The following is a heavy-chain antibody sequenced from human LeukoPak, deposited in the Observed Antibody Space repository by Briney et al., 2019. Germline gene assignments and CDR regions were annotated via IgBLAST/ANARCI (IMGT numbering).Heavy chain of an antibody. V-gene: IGHV4-4*07. CDR3: ARDNWNYRGPNWFDP. CDR2: IYTSGST. Sequence: PSETLSLTCTVSSGSISSYYWSWIRQPAGKGLEWIGRIYTSGSTNYNPSPTSRVTMSVDTSKNQFSLKLSSVTAADTAVYYCARDNWNYRGPNWFDPWGQGTLVTVS. CDR1: SGSISSYY. D-gene: IGHD1-7*01. J-gene: IGHJ5*02.